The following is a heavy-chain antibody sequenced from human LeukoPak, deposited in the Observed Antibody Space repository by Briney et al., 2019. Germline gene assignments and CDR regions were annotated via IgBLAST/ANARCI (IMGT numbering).Heavy chain of an antibody. CDR2: ISSSGSTI. V-gene: IGHV3-11*01. CDR3: ARAYYDFWSGYSTYFDY. Sequence: GGSLRLSCAASGFTFSDYYMSWIRQAPGKGLEWVSYISSSGSTIYYADSVKGRFTISRDNAKSSLYLQMNSLRAEDTAVYYCARAYYDFWSGYSTYFDYWGQGTLVTVSS. J-gene: IGHJ4*02. D-gene: IGHD3-3*01. CDR1: GFTFSDYY.